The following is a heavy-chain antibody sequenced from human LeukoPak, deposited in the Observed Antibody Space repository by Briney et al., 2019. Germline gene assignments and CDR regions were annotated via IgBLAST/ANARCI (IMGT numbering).Heavy chain of an antibody. D-gene: IGHD3-3*01. CDR2: TNPSGSST. J-gene: IGHJ4*02. Sequence: ASVKVSCKTSGYTFISYYMHWVRQAPGQGLEWTGRTNPSGSSTRYAQKFQGRVTMTKDTSTSTLYMELSSLGSEDTAVYYCARAHTSAPGTLFDYWGQGTLVTVSS. CDR3: ARAHTSAPGTLFDY. CDR1: GYTFISYY. V-gene: IGHV1-46*01.